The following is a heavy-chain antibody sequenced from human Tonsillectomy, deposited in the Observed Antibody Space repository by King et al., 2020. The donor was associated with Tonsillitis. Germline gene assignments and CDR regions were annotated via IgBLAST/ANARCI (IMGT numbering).Heavy chain of an antibody. J-gene: IGHJ3*02. D-gene: IGHD3-3*01. Sequence: VQLVQSGGGLVQPGGSLRLSCAASGFTFSSYAMSWVRQAPGKGLEWVSAISGSGGSTYYADSVKGRFTLTRDNSKNTLYLQMNSLRAQDTAVYYCAKDGLRFLEWLSSDAFDIRGQGTMVTVSS. V-gene: IGHV3-23*04. CDR1: GFTFSSYA. CDR3: AKDGLRFLEWLSSDAFDI. CDR2: ISGSGGST.